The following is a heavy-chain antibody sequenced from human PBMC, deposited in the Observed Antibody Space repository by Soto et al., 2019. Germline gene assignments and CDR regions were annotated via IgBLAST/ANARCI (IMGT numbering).Heavy chain of an antibody. Sequence: QVQLVQSGAEVKKPGASVKVSCKASGYTFTSYDINWVRQATGQGLEWMGWMNPNSGNTGYAQKFQGRVTMTRNTSISTAYMEPSSLRSEDTAVYYCARTSGFGELLYGVRAFDIWGQGTMVTVSS. J-gene: IGHJ3*02. D-gene: IGHD3-10*01. CDR1: GYTFTSYD. V-gene: IGHV1-8*01. CDR3: ARTSGFGELLYGVRAFDI. CDR2: MNPNSGNT.